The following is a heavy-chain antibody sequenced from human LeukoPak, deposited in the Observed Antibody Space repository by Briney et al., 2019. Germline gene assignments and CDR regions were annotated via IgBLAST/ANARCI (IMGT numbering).Heavy chain of an antibody. J-gene: IGHJ6*02. CDR1: GGSFSGYY. CDR2: INHSGSN. D-gene: IGHD6-19*01. Sequence: PSETMSLTCAVYGGSFSGYYWSWIRQPPGKGLEWIGEINHSGSNNYNPSLKSRVTISVDTSKNQFSLKLSSVTAADTAVYYCARGQWLASYYYGMDVWGQGTTVTVSS. V-gene: IGHV4-34*01. CDR3: ARGQWLASYYYGMDV.